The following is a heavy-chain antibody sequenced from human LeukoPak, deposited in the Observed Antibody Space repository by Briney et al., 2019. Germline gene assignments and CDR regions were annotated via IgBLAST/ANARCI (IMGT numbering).Heavy chain of an antibody. D-gene: IGHD1-7*01. CDR3: ARAHNWKYGSFDF. V-gene: IGHV3-21*01. CDR2: ISSSSSYV. Sequence: PGGSLRLSCAASGFTFSSYSMNWVRQAPGKGLEWVSCISSSSSYVYYADSVKGRFTISRDNAKNSLYLQMNSLRAEDTAVYYCARAHNWKYGSFDFWGQGTLVTVSS. J-gene: IGHJ4*02. CDR1: GFTFSSYS.